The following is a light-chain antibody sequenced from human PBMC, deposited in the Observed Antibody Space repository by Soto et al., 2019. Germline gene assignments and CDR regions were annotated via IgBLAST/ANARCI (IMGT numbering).Light chain of an antibody. J-gene: IGKJ1*01. Sequence: DLQMTQSPSSLSASVGDRVTITCRASQGISYHVAWYQQKPGKVPKLLIYGASTLQSGVPSRFSGSGSGTDFTLTISSPQPEDVATYYCQKYNSAPWTFGQGTKVDIK. V-gene: IGKV1-27*01. CDR2: GAS. CDR3: QKYNSAPWT. CDR1: QGISYH.